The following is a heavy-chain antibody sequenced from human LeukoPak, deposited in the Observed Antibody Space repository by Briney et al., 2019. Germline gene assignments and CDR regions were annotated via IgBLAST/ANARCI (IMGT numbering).Heavy chain of an antibody. J-gene: IGHJ2*01. CDR3: ARGPVYWYFDL. CDR1: GGSFSGYY. Sequence: SETLSLTCAVYGGSFSGYYWSWIRQPPGKGLEWIGEINHSGSTNYNPSLKSRVTISVDTSKNQFSLKLSSVTAADTAVYYCARGPVYWYFDLWGRGTLVTVSS. CDR2: INHSGST. V-gene: IGHV4-34*01.